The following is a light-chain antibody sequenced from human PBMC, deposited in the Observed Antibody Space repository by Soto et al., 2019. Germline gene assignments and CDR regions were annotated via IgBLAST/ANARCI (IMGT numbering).Light chain of an antibody. V-gene: IGKV1-5*03. CDR1: QSISSY. J-gene: IGKJ1*01. Sequence: DSQMAQSPSSLSASVGDRVTSTCRASQSISSYLNWYQQKPGKAPKLLIYKASTLKSGVPSRFSGSGSGTEFTLTISSLQPDDFATYYCQHYNSYSEAFGQGTKVDI. CDR2: KAS. CDR3: QHYNSYSEA.